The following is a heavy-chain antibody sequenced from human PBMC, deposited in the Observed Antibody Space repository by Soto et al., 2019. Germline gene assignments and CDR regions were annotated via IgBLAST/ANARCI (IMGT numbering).Heavy chain of an antibody. D-gene: IGHD6-25*01. Sequence: QVQLQESGPGLVKTSQTLTLTCTVSGASVDSGGYYLTWIRQRPGKGLEWVGYIYYRGNTFYNPSLKSRLTISLDTSKNQFSLKLTSVTAADTAVYSCARDTAMTGAARYDYWGQGTLVTVSS. CDR3: ARDTAMTGAARYDY. J-gene: IGHJ4*02. CDR2: IYYRGNT. V-gene: IGHV4-31*03. CDR1: GASVDSGGYY.